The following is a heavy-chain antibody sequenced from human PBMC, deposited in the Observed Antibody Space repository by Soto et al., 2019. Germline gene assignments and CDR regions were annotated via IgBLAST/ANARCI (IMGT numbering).Heavy chain of an antibody. V-gene: IGHV4-59*08. J-gene: IGHJ6*03. CDR3: ARRVAARGGRYYCYMDV. Sequence: PSETLSLTCTVSGGSISSYYWSWIRQPPGKGLEWIGYIYYSGSTNYNPSLKSRVTISVDTSKNQFSLKLSSVTAADTAVYYCARRVAARGGRYYCYMDVWGKGTTVTVSS. D-gene: IGHD3-10*01. CDR2: IYYSGST. CDR1: GGSISSYY.